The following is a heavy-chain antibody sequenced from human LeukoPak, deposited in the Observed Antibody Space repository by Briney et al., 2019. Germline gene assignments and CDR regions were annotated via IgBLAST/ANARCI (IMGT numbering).Heavy chain of an antibody. V-gene: IGHV3-21*01. CDR2: ISSTSTYI. J-gene: IGHJ3*02. D-gene: IGHD5-24*01. CDR1: GFTFDTYS. CDR3: ARVRVRGRLQYGGAFDI. Sequence: PGESLRLSCAGSGFTFDTYSMNWVRQAPGKGLEWVSSISSTSTYIYYANSVKGRFTISRDNAKNSLYLQMNSLRAEDTAVYYCARVRVRGRLQYGGAFDIWGQGTMVTVSS.